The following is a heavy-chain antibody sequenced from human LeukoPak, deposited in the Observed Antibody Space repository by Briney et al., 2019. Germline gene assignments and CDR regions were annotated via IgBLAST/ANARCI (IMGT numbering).Heavy chain of an antibody. CDR1: GFTFSSYS. D-gene: IGHD5-18*01. J-gene: IGHJ4*02. CDR3: ARGYSHADY. Sequence: GGSLRLSCAASGFTFSSYSMNWVRQAPGKGLEWVSYITGSSNAMYYTDSVKGRFTISRDNAKNSLYLQMDSLRAEDTAVYYCARGYSHADYWGQGTLVTVSS. CDR2: ITGSSNAM. V-gene: IGHV3-48*01.